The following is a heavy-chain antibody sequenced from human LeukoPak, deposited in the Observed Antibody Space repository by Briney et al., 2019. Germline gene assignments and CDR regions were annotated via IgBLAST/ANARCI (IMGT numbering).Heavy chain of an antibody. CDR1: GASISSYY. V-gene: IGHV4-59*08. Sequence: SETLSLTCTVSGASISSYYWSWIRQPPGKGLEWIGYVCYSGSTNYNPSLKSRVSISVDTSKNQSSLNLSSVTAADTAVYYCAAFRQWLVILDYWGQGTLVTVSS. J-gene: IGHJ4*02. CDR2: VCYSGST. CDR3: AAFRQWLVILDY. D-gene: IGHD6-19*01.